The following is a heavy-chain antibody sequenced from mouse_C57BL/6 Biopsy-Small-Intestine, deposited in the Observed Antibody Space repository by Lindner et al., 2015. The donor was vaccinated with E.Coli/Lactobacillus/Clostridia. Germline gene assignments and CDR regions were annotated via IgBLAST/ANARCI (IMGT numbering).Heavy chain of an antibody. D-gene: IGHD1-3*01. CDR1: GYTFTGYW. CDR3: ARDLRPYNL. J-gene: IGHJ1*01. Sequence: SVKVSCKASGYTFTGYWIHWVRQAPGQGLEYMGCIDPNSGATCYAQMFQGRVTVTRDTSISTAYLELTGLRYDDTAVYYCARDLRPYNLWGQGTLVTVSS. V-gene: IGHV1-72*04. CDR2: IDPNSGAT.